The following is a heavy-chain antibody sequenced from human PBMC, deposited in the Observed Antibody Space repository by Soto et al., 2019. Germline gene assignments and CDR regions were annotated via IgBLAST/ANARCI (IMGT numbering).Heavy chain of an antibody. J-gene: IGHJ4*02. D-gene: IGHD6-19*01. V-gene: IGHV3-48*03. CDR3: ATGYSSGWYVY. Sequence: VGSLRLSCAASGFTFSSYEMNWVRQAPGKGLEWVSYISSSGSTIYYADSVKGRFTISRDNAKNSLYLQMNSLRAEDTAVYYCATGYSSGWYVYWGQGTLVTVSS. CDR1: GFTFSSYE. CDR2: ISSSGSTI.